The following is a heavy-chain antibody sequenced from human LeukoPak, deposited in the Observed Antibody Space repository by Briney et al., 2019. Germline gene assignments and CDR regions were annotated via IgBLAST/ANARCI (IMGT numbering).Heavy chain of an antibody. J-gene: IGHJ4*02. CDR1: GGSINNGNYY. CDR2: ISTSGNT. Sequence: PSETLSLTCTVSGGSINNGNYYWSWIRQPAGKGLEWIGRISTSGNTNYNPSLKSRVTMSVDTSKNQFFLNLNSVTAADTAVYYCARDSRYYDFWSGYLDYWGQGTLVTVSS. CDR3: ARDSRYYDFWSGYLDY. V-gene: IGHV4-61*02. D-gene: IGHD3-3*01.